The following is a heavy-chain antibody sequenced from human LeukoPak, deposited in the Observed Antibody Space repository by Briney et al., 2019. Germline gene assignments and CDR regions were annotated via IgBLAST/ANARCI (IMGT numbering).Heavy chain of an antibody. CDR3: ARAGGQAVAGTRIWFDP. J-gene: IGHJ5*02. Sequence: GASVKVSCKASGYTFTSYGISWVRQAPGQGLEWMGWISAYNGNTNYAQKLQGRVTMTTDTSTSTAYMELRSLRSDDTAVYYCARAGGQAVAGTRIWFDPWGQGTLVTVSS. CDR2: ISAYNGNT. V-gene: IGHV1-18*01. D-gene: IGHD6-19*01. CDR1: GYTFTSYG.